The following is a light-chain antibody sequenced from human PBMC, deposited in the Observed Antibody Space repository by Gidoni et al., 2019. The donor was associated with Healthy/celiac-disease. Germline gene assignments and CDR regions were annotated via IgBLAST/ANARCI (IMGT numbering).Light chain of an antibody. J-gene: IGLJ1*01. Sequence: QSDLTPPASVSGSPGQSITISCTGTSSDVGGYNYVSWYQQHPGKAPKLMIYEVSNRPSGVSNRFSGSKSGNTASLTLSGLQAEDEADYYCSSYTSSSTLVFGTGTKVTVL. CDR3: SSYTSSSTLV. CDR1: SSDVGGYNY. V-gene: IGLV2-14*01. CDR2: EVS.